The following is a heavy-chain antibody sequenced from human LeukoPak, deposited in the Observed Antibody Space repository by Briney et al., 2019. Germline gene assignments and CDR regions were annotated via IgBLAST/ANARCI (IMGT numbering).Heavy chain of an antibody. D-gene: IGHD6-19*01. CDR2: INPNSGST. V-gene: IGHV1-46*01. CDR3: ARAGIAVSGSSYFDY. J-gene: IGHJ4*02. CDR1: GYTFTSYN. Sequence: WASVKVSCKASGYTFTSYNMHWVRQAPGQGLEWMGIINPNSGSTTYAQKFQGRVTVTRDMSTSRLYMQLSSLRSEDTALYYCARAGIAVSGSSYFDYWGQGTLVTVSS.